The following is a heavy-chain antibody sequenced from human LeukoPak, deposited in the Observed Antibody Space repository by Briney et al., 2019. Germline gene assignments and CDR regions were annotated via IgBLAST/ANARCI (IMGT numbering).Heavy chain of an antibody. D-gene: IGHD1-1*01. CDR3: ARRGGANWRADAFDI. CDR1: GYTFTSYG. Sequence: ASVTVSCKASGYTFTSYGISWVRQAPGQGLEWMGWINPNSGGTNYAQKFQGRVTITADESTSTAYMELSSLRSEDTAVYYCARRGGANWRADAFDIWGQGTMVTVSS. V-gene: IGHV1-18*01. CDR2: INPNSGGT. J-gene: IGHJ3*02.